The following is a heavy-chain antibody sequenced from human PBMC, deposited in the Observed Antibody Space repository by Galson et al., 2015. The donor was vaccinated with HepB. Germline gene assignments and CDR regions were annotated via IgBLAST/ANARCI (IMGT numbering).Heavy chain of an antibody. J-gene: IGHJ4*02. CDR2: ISYDGRVT. Sequence: SLRLSCAASGFTFNSYAMHWVRQAPGKGLEWVTVISYDGRVTYYTDSVKGRFTISRGDSKNTLYLQMNSLRGEDTAVYYCARDLVRGEPDYFDYWGQGTLVSVSS. D-gene: IGHD3-10*01. V-gene: IGHV3-30*04. CDR1: GFTFNSYA. CDR3: ARDLVRGEPDYFDY.